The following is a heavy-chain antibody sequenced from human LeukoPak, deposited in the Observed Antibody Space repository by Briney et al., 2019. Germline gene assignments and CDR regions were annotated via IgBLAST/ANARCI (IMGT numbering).Heavy chain of an antibody. D-gene: IGHD1-7*01. CDR2: FDPEDDEI. CDR1: GYTLAELS. Sequence: ASVKVSWKVSGYTLAELSMHWVRQAPGKGLEWMGGFDPEDDEIIYAQRFQGRVAMTEDASTDTAYMELRSLRSEDTAVYYCATETGNFYFYSWGQGTLVTVSS. CDR3: ATETGNFYFYS. J-gene: IGHJ4*02. V-gene: IGHV1-24*01.